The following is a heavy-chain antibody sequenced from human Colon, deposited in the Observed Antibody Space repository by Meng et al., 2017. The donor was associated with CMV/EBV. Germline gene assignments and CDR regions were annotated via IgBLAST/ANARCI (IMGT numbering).Heavy chain of an antibody. CDR2: INAYNGNT. Sequence: ASVKVSCKASGYTFGSFGVTWVRRAPGQGLEWMGWINAYNGNTDYAQKFQGRVTLTTDTSTKTAYLEMRGLKSDDTAVYYCARGAIAAVGSRALDVWGQGTTVTVSS. D-gene: IGHD6-13*01. CDR3: ARGAIAAVGSRALDV. J-gene: IGHJ6*02. V-gene: IGHV1-18*01. CDR1: GYTFGSFG.